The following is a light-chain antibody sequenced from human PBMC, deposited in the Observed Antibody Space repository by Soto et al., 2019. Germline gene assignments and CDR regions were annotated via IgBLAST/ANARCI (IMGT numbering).Light chain of an antibody. J-gene: IGKJ1*01. CDR1: QSISIW. CDR3: QQYSTYTPRT. Sequence: DIPMTPSPSTPAASVGDRVTITCRASQSISIWLAWYQQKPGKAPKILIYKASSLESGVPSRFSGSGSGTEFTLTISSLQPDDFATYYCQQYSTYTPRTFGQGTKVDIK. V-gene: IGKV1-5*03. CDR2: KAS.